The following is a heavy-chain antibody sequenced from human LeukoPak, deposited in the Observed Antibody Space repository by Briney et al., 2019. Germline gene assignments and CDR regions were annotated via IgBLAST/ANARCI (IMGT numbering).Heavy chain of an antibody. CDR2: ISGSGGST. D-gene: IGHD3-3*01. Sequence: GSSLRLSCAASGFTFSSYAMSWVRQAPGKGLEWVSAISGSGGSTYYADSVKGRFTISRDNSKNTLYLQMNSLRAEDTAVYYCAKGYDFWSGYYHDDAFDIWGQGTMVTVSS. V-gene: IGHV3-23*01. CDR1: GFTFSSYA. J-gene: IGHJ3*02. CDR3: AKGYDFWSGYYHDDAFDI.